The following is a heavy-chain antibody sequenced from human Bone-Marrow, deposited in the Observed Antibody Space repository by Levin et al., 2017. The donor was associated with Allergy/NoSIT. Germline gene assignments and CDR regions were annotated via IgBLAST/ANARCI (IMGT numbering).Heavy chain of an antibody. V-gene: IGHV3-72*01. J-gene: IGHJ4*02. D-gene: IGHD4-17*01. CDR2: TRNKANSYTT. CDR1: GFTFSDHY. CDR3: ARVSYGN. Sequence: GGSLRLSCAASGFTFSDHYMDWVRQAPGKGLEWVGRTRNKANSYTTEYAASVKGRFTISRDDSKNSLYLQMNSLKTEDTAVYHCARVSYGNWGQGTLVTVSS.